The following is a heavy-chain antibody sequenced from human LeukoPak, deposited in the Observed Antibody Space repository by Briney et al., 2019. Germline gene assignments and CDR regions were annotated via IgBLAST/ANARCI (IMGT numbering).Heavy chain of an antibody. J-gene: IGHJ4*02. D-gene: IGHD6-13*01. CDR2: ISWNSDDI. CDR1: GFNFDDYA. V-gene: IGHV3-9*01. CDR3: AKDTSTRWYSSTPLPGDC. Sequence: GGSLRLSCAASGFNFDDYAMHWVRQAPGKGLEWVSGISWNSDDIDCADSVKGRFTISRDNSKNTLYPQMSSLRAEDTAIYYCAKDTSTRWYSSTPLPGDCWGQGTLVTVSS.